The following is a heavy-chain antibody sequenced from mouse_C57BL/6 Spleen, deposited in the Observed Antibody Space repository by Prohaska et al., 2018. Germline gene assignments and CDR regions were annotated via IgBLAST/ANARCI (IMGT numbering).Heavy chain of an antibody. CDR2: IRSKSSKYAT. Sequence: EVQLVESGGGLVQPNGSLKLSCAASGFTFNTYAMHWVRQAPGKGLEWVARIRSKSSKYATYYADSVKDRITISRDDSQSMLYLQINNLKTEDTAMYYCVRDQTGLFPWGQGTLVTVS. J-gene: IGHJ3*01. V-gene: IGHV10-3*01. CDR3: VRDQTGLFP. CDR1: GFTFNTYA. D-gene: IGHD1-1*01.